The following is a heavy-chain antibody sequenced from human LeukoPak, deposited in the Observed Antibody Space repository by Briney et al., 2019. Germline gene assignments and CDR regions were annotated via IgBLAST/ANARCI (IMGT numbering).Heavy chain of an antibody. CDR1: GGSISGSSYY. CDR2: IYYSGST. Sequence: SETLSLTCTVSGGSISGSSYYWGWIRQPPGKGLEWIGSIYYSGSTYYNPSLKSRVTISVDTSKNQFSLKLNSVTATDTAVYYCARLHPRLWVFGPGGDYGMDVWGQGTTVTVSS. CDR3: ARLHPRLWVFGPGGDYGMDV. J-gene: IGHJ6*02. D-gene: IGHD3-10*01. V-gene: IGHV4-39*01.